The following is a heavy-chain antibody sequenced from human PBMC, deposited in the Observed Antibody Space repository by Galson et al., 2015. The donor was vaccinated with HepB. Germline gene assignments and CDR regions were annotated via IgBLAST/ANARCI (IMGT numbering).Heavy chain of an antibody. CDR3: AKGGPIAAAGYLFDY. Sequence: SLRLSCAASGFTFDDHTMHWVRQAPGKGLEWVSLISWDGGSTYYADSVKGRFTISRDNSKNSLYLQMNSLRTEDTALYYCAKGGPIAAAGYLFDYWGQGTLVTVSS. V-gene: IGHV3-43*01. J-gene: IGHJ4*02. D-gene: IGHD6-13*01. CDR1: GFTFDDHT. CDR2: ISWDGGST.